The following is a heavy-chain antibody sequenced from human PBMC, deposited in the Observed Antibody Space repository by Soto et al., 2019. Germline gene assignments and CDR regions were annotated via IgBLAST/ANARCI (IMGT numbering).Heavy chain of an antibody. CDR2: IWYDGSNK. D-gene: IGHD3-16*02. J-gene: IGHJ4*02. Sequence: QVQLVEPGGGVVQPGRSLRLSCAASGFTFSSYGMHWVRQAPGKGLEWVAVIWYDGSNKYYADSVKGRFTISRDNSKNTLYLQMNSLRAEDTAVYYCAREDVITFGGVIVPFDYWGQGTLVTVSS. CDR3: AREDVITFGGVIVPFDY. V-gene: IGHV3-33*01. CDR1: GFTFSSYG.